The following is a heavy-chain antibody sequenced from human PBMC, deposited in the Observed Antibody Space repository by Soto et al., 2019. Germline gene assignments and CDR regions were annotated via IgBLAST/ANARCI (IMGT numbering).Heavy chain of an antibody. V-gene: IGHV3-30*18. CDR1: GFTFSSYC. CDR2: ISYDGINK. Sequence: PGGSLRLSGAASGFTFSSYCIHWVRQAPGKGLEWVAVISYDGINKYYADSVKGRFTISRDNSKNTLYLQMNSLRAEDTAVYYCAKGVHSGRIFDYWGQGTLVAVSS. J-gene: IGHJ4*02. D-gene: IGHD1-26*01. CDR3: AKGVHSGRIFDY.